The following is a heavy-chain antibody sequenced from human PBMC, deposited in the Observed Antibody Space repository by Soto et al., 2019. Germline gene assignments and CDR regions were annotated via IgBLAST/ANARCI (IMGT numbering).Heavy chain of an antibody. Sequence: PGESMKTSCKGSGYSFTSYWISWVRQMPGKGLEWMGRIDPSDSYTNYSPSFQGHVTISADKSISTAYLQWSSLKASDTAMYYCARQRITTYGMDVWDQGTRATAAS. J-gene: IGHJ6*02. CDR2: IDPSDSYT. CDR1: GYSFTSYW. CDR3: ARQRITTYGMDV. D-gene: IGHD3-22*01. V-gene: IGHV5-10-1*01.